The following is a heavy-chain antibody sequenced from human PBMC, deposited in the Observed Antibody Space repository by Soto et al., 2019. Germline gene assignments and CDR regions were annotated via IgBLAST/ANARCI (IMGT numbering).Heavy chain of an antibody. CDR3: ARQKYYYDSSGYLSAPRQTEGYGMDV. CDR1: GYSFTSYW. V-gene: IGHV5-51*01. D-gene: IGHD3-22*01. Sequence: PGESLKISCKGSGYSFTSYWIGWVRQMPGKGLEWMGIIYPSDSDTRYSPSFQGQVTISADKSISTAYLQWSSLKASDTAMYYCARQKYYYDSSGYLSAPRQTEGYGMDVWGQGTTVTVSS. CDR2: IYPSDSDT. J-gene: IGHJ6*02.